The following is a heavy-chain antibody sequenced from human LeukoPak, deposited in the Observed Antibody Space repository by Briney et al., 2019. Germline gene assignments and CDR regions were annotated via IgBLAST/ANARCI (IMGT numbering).Heavy chain of an antibody. V-gene: IGHV3-21*01. D-gene: IGHD6-13*01. CDR3: ARDLQAAAVLDPFDY. CDR1: GFTFSSYS. CDR2: ISSSSYI. J-gene: IGHJ4*02. Sequence: GGSLRLSCAASGFTFSSYSMNWVRQAPGKGLEWVSSISSSSYIYYADSVKGRFTISRDNAKNSLYLQMNSLRAEDTAVYYCARDLQAAAVLDPFDYWGQGTLVTVSS.